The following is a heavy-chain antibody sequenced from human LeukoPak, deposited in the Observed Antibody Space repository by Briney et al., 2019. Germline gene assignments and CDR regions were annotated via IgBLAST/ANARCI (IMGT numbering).Heavy chain of an antibody. Sequence: PGGSLRLSCAASGFTFSSYWMSWVRQAPGKGLEWVAHINQDESEKYYVGSVKGRFTISRDNAKTSLYLQMNSLRAEDTAVYYCARERGGYCSRTNCRGSFDYWGQGTLVTVSS. CDR1: GFTFSSYW. D-gene: IGHD2-2*01. J-gene: IGHJ4*02. V-gene: IGHV3-7*01. CDR2: INQDESEK. CDR3: ARERGGYCSRTNCRGSFDY.